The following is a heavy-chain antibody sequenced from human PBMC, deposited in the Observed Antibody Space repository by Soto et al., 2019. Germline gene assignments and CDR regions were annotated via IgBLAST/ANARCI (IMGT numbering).Heavy chain of an antibody. J-gene: IGHJ4*02. D-gene: IGHD3-10*01. CDR1: GFTFNNYA. Sequence: EVQLLESGGGLVQPGGSLRLSCAASGFTFNNYAMTWVRQAPGKGLEWVSAISGGGDTTSYADSVKGRFTVSRDGSKNKLYLQMSNQRAEDTALYYCAKGRGGSGSLTPRVDFWGQGTLVTVSS. CDR2: ISGGGDTT. V-gene: IGHV3-23*01. CDR3: AKGRGGSGSLTPRVDF.